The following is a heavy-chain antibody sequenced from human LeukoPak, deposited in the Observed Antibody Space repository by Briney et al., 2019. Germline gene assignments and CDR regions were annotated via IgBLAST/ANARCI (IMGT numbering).Heavy chain of an antibody. D-gene: IGHD2-2*01. CDR3: ASVKSSTELDY. CDR2: INPNSGGT. V-gene: IGHV1-2*02. Sequence: GASVKVSCQASGYTFTVYYIHWVRQAPGQGLEWMGWINPNSGGTKYAQKFQGRITMNRDTSISTAYMDLSSLGSDDTAVYYCASVKSSTELDYWGQGTLVTVSS. CDR1: GYTFTVYY. J-gene: IGHJ4*02.